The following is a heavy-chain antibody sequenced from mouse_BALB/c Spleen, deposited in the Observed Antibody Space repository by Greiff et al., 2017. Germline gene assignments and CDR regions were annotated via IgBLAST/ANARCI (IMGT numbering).Heavy chain of an antibody. J-gene: IGHJ4*01. V-gene: IGHV5-17*02. D-gene: IGHD1-1*02. CDR3: ARKDGVYAMDY. CDR2: ISSGSSTI. Sequence: DVQLQESGGGLVQPGGSRKLSCAASGFTFSSFGMHWVRQAPEKGLEWVAYISSGSSTIYYADTVKGRFTISRDNPKNTLFLQMTSLRSEDTAMYYCARKDGVYAMDYWGQGTSVTVSS. CDR1: GFTFSSFG.